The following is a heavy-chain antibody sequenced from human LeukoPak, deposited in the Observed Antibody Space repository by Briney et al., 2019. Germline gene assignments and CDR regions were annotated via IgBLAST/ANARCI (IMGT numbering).Heavy chain of an antibody. J-gene: IGHJ6*03. CDR3: ARVASYRYYYYYMDV. CDR2: ISGSGTNT. Sequence: GGSLRLSCAASGFTISSNYMSWVRQAPGKGLEWVSAISGSGTNTYYADSVKGRFTISRDNSKNSLYLQMNSLRAEDTAVYYCARVASYRYYYYYMDVWGKGTTVTISS. V-gene: IGHV3-23*01. D-gene: IGHD3-16*02. CDR1: GFTISSNY.